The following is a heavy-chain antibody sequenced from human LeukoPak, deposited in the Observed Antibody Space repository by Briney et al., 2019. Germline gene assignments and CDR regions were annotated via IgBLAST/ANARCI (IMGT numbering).Heavy chain of an antibody. CDR1: GGTFSSYA. V-gene: IGHV1-69*13. CDR3: ARLGEGIAVAGMGDY. Sequence: GASVKVSCKASGGTFSSYAISWVRQAPGQGLEWMGGIIPIFGTANYAQKFQGRVTITADESTSTAYMELSSLRSEDTAVYYCARLGEGIAVAGMGDYWGQGTLVTVSS. CDR2: IIPIFGTA. D-gene: IGHD6-19*01. J-gene: IGHJ4*02.